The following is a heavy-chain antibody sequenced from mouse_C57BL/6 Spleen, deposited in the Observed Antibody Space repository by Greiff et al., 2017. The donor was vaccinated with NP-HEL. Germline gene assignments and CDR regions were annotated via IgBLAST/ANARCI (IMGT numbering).Heavy chain of an antibody. V-gene: IGHV1-55*01. CDR1: GYTFTSSW. J-gene: IGHJ2*01. CDR2: LYPGSGST. Sequence: QVQLQQPGAELVKPGASVKMSCKASGYTFTSSWITWVKQRPGQGLEWLGDLYPGSGSTNYTEKFKSKATLTVDTSSSTANMQLSNLTSEYSAVYYCARLWEDYYGVDYWGQGTTLTVSS. D-gene: IGHD1-1*01. CDR3: ARLWEDYYGVDY.